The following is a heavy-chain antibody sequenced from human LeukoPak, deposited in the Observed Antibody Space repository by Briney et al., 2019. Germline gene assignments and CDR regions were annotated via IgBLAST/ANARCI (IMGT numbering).Heavy chain of an antibody. CDR1: VFPFRPCY. V-gene: IGHV3-23*01. D-gene: IGHD6-19*01. CDR3: AKDVVPDSGWDLDY. Sequence: GGPQRLPCAPSVFPFRPCYMPGPPGGRGRGGEWVSSIYPSGDSTFYADSVKGRFTISRDNSKNTLYLQMSSLRTEDTAIYYCAKDVVPDSGWDLDYWGQGTLVTVSS. CDR2: IYPSGDST. J-gene: IGHJ4*02.